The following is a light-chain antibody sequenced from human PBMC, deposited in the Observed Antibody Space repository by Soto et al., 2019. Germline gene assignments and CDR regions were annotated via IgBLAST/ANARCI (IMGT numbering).Light chain of an antibody. J-gene: IGKJ1*01. V-gene: IGKV3-20*01. CDR3: LQYGTPWWT. CDR2: GAS. Sequence: EIVLTQSPGTLSLSPGERATLSCRASQSVPANYLAWYQQKPGQAPRLLIYGASNRATGIPDRFSGSGSGTDFTLTVSRLEPEDFAVYYCLQYGTPWWTFGQGARVEIK. CDR1: QSVPANY.